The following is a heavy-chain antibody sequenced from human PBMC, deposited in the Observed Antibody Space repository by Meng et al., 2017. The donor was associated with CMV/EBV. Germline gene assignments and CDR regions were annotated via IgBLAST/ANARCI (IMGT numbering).Heavy chain of an antibody. CDR3: ARGIIAAAASSVDYYYYGMDV. CDR1: GGSISSSSYY. J-gene: IGHJ6*02. CDR2: IYYSGST. V-gene: IGHV4-39*07. D-gene: IGHD6-13*01. Sequence: SETLSLTCTVSGGSISSSSYYWGWIRQPPGEGLEWIGSIYYSGSTYYNPSLKSRVTISVDTSKNQFSLKLSSVTAADTAVYYCARGIIAAAASSVDYYYYGMDVWGQGTTVIVSS.